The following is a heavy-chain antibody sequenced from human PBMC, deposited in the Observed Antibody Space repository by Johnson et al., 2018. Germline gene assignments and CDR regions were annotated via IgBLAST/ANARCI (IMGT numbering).Heavy chain of an antibody. D-gene: IGHD3-16*02. Sequence: QQVESGAEVKKPGESLKISCRGSGYSFTSYWIGWVRQMPGNGLEWMGIIYPGDSDTRYSPSFQGQVTIPAGKSISTAYLQWGSLKASDTAMYYCARQSSYYYYYMDVWGKGTTVPVSS. J-gene: IGHJ6*03. CDR3: ARQSSYYYYYMDV. CDR1: GYSFTSYW. CDR2: IYPGDSDT. V-gene: IGHV5-51*01.